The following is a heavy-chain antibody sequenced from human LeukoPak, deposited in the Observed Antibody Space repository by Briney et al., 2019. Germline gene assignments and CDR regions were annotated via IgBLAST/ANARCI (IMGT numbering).Heavy chain of an antibody. D-gene: IGHD3-10*01. CDR3: AHYGSGSYLDY. V-gene: IGHV3-48*01. CDR1: GFTFSSYS. Sequence: GGSLRLSCAVSGFTFSSYSMNWVRQAPGKGLEWVSYISSSSTTIYYADSLKGRFTISRDNAKNSLYLQMNSLRAEDTAVYYCAHYGSGSYLDYWGQGTLVTVSS. J-gene: IGHJ4*02. CDR2: ISSSSTTI.